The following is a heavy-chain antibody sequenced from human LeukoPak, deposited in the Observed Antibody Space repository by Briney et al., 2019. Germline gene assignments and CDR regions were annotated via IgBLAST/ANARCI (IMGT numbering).Heavy chain of an antibody. CDR2: S. J-gene: IGHJ5*02. CDR1: GYSFITNW. D-gene: IGHD5-12*01. CDR3: ARAFTSGYNGQDWFDP. Sequence: GESVKIPWKGLGYSFITNWIGGVGQMPGKGLEWMGVSRYSPSFDGEVAISADKSITTAYLQWSSLKASDTAMYYCARAFTSGYNGQDWFDPWGQGTLVTVSS. V-gene: IGHV5-51*01.